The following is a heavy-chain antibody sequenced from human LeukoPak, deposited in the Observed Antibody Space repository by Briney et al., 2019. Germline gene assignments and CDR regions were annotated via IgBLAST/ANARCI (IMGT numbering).Heavy chain of an antibody. J-gene: IGHJ4*02. D-gene: IGHD5-24*01. CDR3: ARSGDGYNIDY. CDR1: GGPISSYY. Sequence: KSSETLSLTCTISGGPISSYYWSWIRQPPGKGLEWIGYIYYSGSTNYNPSLKSRVTISVDTSKNQFSLKLSSVTAADTAVYYCARSGDGYNIDYWGQGTLVTVSS. V-gene: IGHV4-59*01. CDR2: IYYSGST.